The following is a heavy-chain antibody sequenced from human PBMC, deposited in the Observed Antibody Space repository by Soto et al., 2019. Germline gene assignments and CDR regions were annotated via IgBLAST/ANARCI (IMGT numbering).Heavy chain of an antibody. D-gene: IGHD3-10*01. V-gene: IGHV3-30*03. J-gene: IGHJ6*02. Sequence: GGSLRLSCAASGFTFSSYGMHWVRQAPGKGLEWVAVISYDGSNKYYADSVKGRFTISRDNSKNTLYLQMNSLRAEDTAVYYCASIWFGDPASRDYYGMDVWGQGTTVTVSS. CDR2: ISYDGSNK. CDR3: ASIWFGDPASRDYYGMDV. CDR1: GFTFSSYG.